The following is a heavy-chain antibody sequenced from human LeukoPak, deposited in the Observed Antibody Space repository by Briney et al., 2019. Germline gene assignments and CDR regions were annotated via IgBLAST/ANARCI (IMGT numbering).Heavy chain of an antibody. J-gene: IGHJ4*02. Sequence: GGSLRLSCAASGFTFSTYAMHWVRQAPGKGLEYISSISSGGGSTYYGNSVKGRFTISRDNSKNTLYLQMGSLRTEDMAIYYCARAKVGATFDYWGQGALVTVSS. CDR1: GFTFSTYA. CDR3: ARAKVGATFDY. CDR2: ISSGGGST. V-gene: IGHV3-64*01. D-gene: IGHD1-26*01.